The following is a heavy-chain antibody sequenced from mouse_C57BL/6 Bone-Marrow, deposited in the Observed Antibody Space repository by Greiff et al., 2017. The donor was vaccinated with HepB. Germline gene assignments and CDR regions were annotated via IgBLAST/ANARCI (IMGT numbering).Heavy chain of an antibody. D-gene: IGHD1-1*01. J-gene: IGHJ4*01. CDR1: GYTFTDYN. CDR2: INPNNGGT. CDR3: APLYYYGSSYRAMDY. V-gene: IGHV1-22*01. Sequence: EVQLQQSGPELVKPGASVKMSCKASGYTFTDYNMHWVKQSHGKSLEWIGYINPNNGGTSYNQKFKGKATLTVNKSSSTAYMELRSLTSEDSAVYYCAPLYYYGSSYRAMDYWGQGTSVTVSS.